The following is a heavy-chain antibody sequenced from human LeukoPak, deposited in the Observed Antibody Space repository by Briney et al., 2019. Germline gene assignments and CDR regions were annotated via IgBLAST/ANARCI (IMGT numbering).Heavy chain of an antibody. CDR1: GFTLSTYA. CDR3: AKAPVTSCRGAYCYPFDS. D-gene: IGHD2-21*01. Sequence: GGSLRLSCAASGFTLSTYAMSWVRQTPGKGLEWVAATSSSDAGTYHADSVRGRFTISRDDSKNTLYLQMNSLRAEDAAVYFCAKAPVTSCRGAYCYPFDSWGQGTLATVSS. CDR2: TSSSDAGT. V-gene: IGHV3-23*01. J-gene: IGHJ4*02.